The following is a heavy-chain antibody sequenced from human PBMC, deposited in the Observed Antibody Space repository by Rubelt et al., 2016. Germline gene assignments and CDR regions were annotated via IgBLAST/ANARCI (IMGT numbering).Heavy chain of an antibody. D-gene: IGHD6-19*01. V-gene: IGHV3-66*01. Sequence: GGGLVQPGGSLRLSCAASGFTFSSYAMCWVRQAPGKGLEWVSVIYSGGSTYYADSVKGRFTISRDNSQNTVHLQMNNLRVEDTAVYYCAMGRLNYWGQGTLVTVSS. J-gene: IGHJ4*02. CDR1: GFTFSSYA. CDR3: AMGRLNY. CDR2: IYSGGST.